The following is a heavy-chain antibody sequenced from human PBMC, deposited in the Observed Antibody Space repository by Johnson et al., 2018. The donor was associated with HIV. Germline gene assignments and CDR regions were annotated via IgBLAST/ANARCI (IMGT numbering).Heavy chain of an antibody. CDR3: ARDQRSSGLNDQTDAFDI. V-gene: IGHV3-13*01. Sequence: EVQLVESGGGLVQPGGSLRLSCAASGFSFSDYDMHWVRQLTGKGLEWVSVIGTAGDTFYPGSVKGRFTISRENPKNSLYLQMNSLRAGDTAIYYCARDQRSSGLNDQTDAFDIWGQGTMVTVSS. CDR1: GFSFSDYD. CDR2: IGTAGDT. J-gene: IGHJ3*02. D-gene: IGHD6-19*01.